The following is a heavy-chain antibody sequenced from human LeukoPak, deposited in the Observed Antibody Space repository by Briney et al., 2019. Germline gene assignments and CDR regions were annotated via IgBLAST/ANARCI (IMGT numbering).Heavy chain of an antibody. CDR1: GSTFDDYA. D-gene: IGHD6-13*01. CDR2: ISWNSGSI. Sequence: GGSLRLSCAASGSTFDDYAMHWVRQAPGKGLEWVSGISWNSGSIGYADSVKGRFTISRDNAKNSLYLQMSSLRAEDTALYYCAKDIRVAAAGTNGLFDYWGQGTLVTVSS. CDR3: AKDIRVAAAGTNGLFDY. J-gene: IGHJ4*02. V-gene: IGHV3-9*01.